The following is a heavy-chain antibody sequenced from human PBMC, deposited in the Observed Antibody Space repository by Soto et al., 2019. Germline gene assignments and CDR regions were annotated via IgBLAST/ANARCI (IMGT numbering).Heavy chain of an antibody. CDR1: GGSISGSNW. CDR3: AREALPENYYGSGSSV. Sequence: SETLSLTCAVSGGSISGSNWWSWVRQPPGKGLEGIGEIYHSGSTNYNPSLKSRVTISVDKSKNQLSLKLSSVTAADKAVYYCAREALPENYYGSGSSVWGQGTTVTVSS. J-gene: IGHJ6*02. D-gene: IGHD3-10*01. CDR2: IYHSGST. V-gene: IGHV4-4*02.